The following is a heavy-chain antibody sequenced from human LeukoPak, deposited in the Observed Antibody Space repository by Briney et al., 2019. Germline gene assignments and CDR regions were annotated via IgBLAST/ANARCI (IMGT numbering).Heavy chain of an antibody. CDR3: AGGYCSGGSCSRYYQMDV. CDR2: IHYSGST. D-gene: IGHD2-15*01. J-gene: IGHJ6*03. V-gene: IGHV4-59*08. CDR1: GGSISSYY. Sequence: PSETLSLTCNVSGGSISSYYWSWIRQPPGKGLEWIGFIHYSGSTNYNPSLKSRVAISVDTSKNLFSLKLSSVTAADTAVYYCAGGYCSGGSCSRYYQMDVWGKGTTVTVSS.